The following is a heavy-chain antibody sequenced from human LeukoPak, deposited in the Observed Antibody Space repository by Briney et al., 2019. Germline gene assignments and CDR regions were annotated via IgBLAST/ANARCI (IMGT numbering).Heavy chain of an antibody. D-gene: IGHD3/OR15-3a*01. J-gene: IGHJ3*02. CDR3: ARNGAVDWDAEYAFDI. CDR2: MYYSGST. V-gene: IGHV4-59*01. Sequence: SETLSLTCTVSGGSISSYYWSWIRQPPGKGLEWIGYMYYSGSTKYNSSLKSRVTISVDTSKNQFSLKLSSVTAADTAVYYCARNGAVDWDAEYAFDIWGQGTWVTVSS. CDR1: GGSISSYY.